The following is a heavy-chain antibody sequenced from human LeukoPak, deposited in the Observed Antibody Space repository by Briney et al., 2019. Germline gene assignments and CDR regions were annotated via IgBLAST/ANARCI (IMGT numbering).Heavy chain of an antibody. CDR2: ISGSGGST. V-gene: IGHV3-23*01. Sequence: GGSLRLSCAASGFTASSNYMSWVRQAPGKGLEWVSAISGSGGSTYYADSVKGRFTISRDNSKNTLYLQMNSLRAEDTAVYYCAKGRYYDSSGYPYYFDYWGQGTLVTVSS. CDR1: GFTASSNY. J-gene: IGHJ4*02. D-gene: IGHD3-22*01. CDR3: AKGRYYDSSGYPYYFDY.